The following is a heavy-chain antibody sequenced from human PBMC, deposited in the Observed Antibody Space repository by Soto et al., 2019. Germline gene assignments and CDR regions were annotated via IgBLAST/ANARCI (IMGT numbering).Heavy chain of an antibody. CDR2: IYYSGTT. CDR1: GGSISSGGYY. CDR3: AREPLT. V-gene: IGHV4-31*03. Sequence: QVQLQESGPGLVKPSQTLSPTCTVSGGSISSGGYYWSWIRQHPGKGLEWLGYIYYSGTTNYNPSLKSRVTIEVDTSKNHFSMKLSSVTAAATAVYYCAREPLTWGKGTRVTVSS. J-gene: IGHJ4*02.